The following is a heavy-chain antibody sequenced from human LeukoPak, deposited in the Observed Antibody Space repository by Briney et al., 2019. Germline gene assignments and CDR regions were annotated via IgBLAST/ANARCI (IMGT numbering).Heavy chain of an antibody. CDR1: GFSSSSYE. CDR2: ISSSGNII. D-gene: IGHD3-10*01. CDR3: ARVIRGYGSGTYYDWFDP. V-gene: IGHV3-48*03. Sequence: GGSLRLSCVASGFSSSSYEMTWVRQAPGKGLEGVSHISSSGNIIHYADSVKGRFTISRHNAKNSLYLQMYSLRAEDTAIYYCARVIRGYGSGTYYDWFDPWGQGTLVIVSS. J-gene: IGHJ5*02.